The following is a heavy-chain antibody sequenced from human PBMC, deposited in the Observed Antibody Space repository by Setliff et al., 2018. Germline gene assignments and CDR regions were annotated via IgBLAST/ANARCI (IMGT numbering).Heavy chain of an antibody. CDR3: ARAPPNRYSGSYEYFYMDV. J-gene: IGHJ6*03. V-gene: IGHV4-4*08. CDR1: GGSISSYY. Sequence: PSETLSLTCTVSGGSISSYYWSWIRQPPGKGLEWIGYIYASGSTNYNPSLKSRVTLSVDTSKNQFSLKVSSVTAADTAVYYCARAPPNRYSGSYEYFYMDVWGEGTTVTVSS. CDR2: IYASGST. D-gene: IGHD1-26*01.